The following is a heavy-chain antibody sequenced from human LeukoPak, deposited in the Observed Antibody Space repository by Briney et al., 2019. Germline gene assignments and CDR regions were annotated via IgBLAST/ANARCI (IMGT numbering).Heavy chain of an antibody. CDR2: IYYSGST. D-gene: IGHD3-22*01. CDR1: GGSISSSSYY. J-gene: IGHJ4*02. CDR3: ARDSTLYDSSGYYFH. Sequence: SETLSLTCTVSGGSISSSSYYWGWIRQPPGKGLEWIGSIYYSGSTYYNPSLKSRVTISVDTSENQFSLKLSSVTAADTAVYYCARDSTLYDSSGYYFHWGQGTLVTVSS. V-gene: IGHV4-39*07.